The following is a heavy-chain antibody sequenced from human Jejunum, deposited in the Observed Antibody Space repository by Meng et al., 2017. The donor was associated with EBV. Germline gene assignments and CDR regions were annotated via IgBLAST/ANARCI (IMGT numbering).Heavy chain of an antibody. CDR2: IGTGRA. CDR3: ARDGCSSPGCYQDF. D-gene: IGHD2-2*01. CDR1: GFTFNIHS. V-gene: IGHV3-69-1*01. Sequence: EVQLVESGXXXXXPXXAXXLSCVASGFTFNIHSMTWVRQAPGKGPEWVSSIGTGRAYYADSVKGRFTTSRDFSKNSLHLQMSSLRDDDTAIYYCARDGCSSPGCYQDFWGEGTLVTVSS. J-gene: IGHJ4*02.